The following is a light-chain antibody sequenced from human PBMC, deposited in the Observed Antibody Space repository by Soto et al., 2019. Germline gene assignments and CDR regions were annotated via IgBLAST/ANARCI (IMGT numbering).Light chain of an antibody. J-gene: IGKJ2*01. CDR2: AAS. Sequence: EIVLTQSPATLSLSPGERATLSCRASQSVSSYLAWYQQKPGQAPRLLIYAASNRATGIPARFSGSGSGTDFTLTISSLEPEDFAVYYWQQRSNWPPYTFGQGTKLEIK. V-gene: IGKV3-11*01. CDR3: QQRSNWPPYT. CDR1: QSVSSY.